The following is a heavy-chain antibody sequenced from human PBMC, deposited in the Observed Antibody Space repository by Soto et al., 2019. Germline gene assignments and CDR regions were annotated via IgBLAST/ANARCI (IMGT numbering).Heavy chain of an antibody. CDR3: ARDWFLLEWLSPTPLDI. CDR2: ISAYNGNT. V-gene: IGHV1-18*01. J-gene: IGHJ3*02. CDR1: GYTFTSYG. D-gene: IGHD3-3*01. Sequence: ASVKVSCKASGYTFTSYGISWVRQAPGQGLEWMGWISAYNGNTNYAQKLQGRVTMTTDTSTSTAYMELRSLRSDDTAVYYCARDWFLLEWLSPTPLDIWGQGTMVTVSS.